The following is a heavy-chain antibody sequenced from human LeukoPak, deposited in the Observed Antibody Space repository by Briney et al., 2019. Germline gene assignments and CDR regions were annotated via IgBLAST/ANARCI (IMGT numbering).Heavy chain of an antibody. CDR2: ISNSSGYL. Sequence: GGSLRLSCAASGFNFIYYSMKWVRQAPGKGLEWVSSISNSSGYLYYADSVKGRFTISRDNAKNSLYLQMNSLRAEDTAVYYCARLNSNLFDYWGQGTLVTVSS. CDR1: GFNFIYYS. CDR3: ARLNSNLFDY. J-gene: IGHJ4*02. D-gene: IGHD1-1*01. V-gene: IGHV3-21*01.